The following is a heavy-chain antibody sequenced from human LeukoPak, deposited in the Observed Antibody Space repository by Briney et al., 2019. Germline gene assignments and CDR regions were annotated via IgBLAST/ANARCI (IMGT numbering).Heavy chain of an antibody. CDR3: AKAEIYFDTSGYYQEVGAFDI. V-gene: IGHV3-23*01. CDR1: GFTFSRYW. D-gene: IGHD3-22*01. CDR2: ISGSGGST. J-gene: IGHJ3*02. Sequence: PGGSLRLSCVGSGFTFSRYWLNWVRQAPGKGLEWVSGISGSGGSTYYADSVKGRFTISRDNSKNTLYLQMNSLRGEDTAVYFCAKAEIYFDTSGYYQEVGAFDIWGQGTMVTVSS.